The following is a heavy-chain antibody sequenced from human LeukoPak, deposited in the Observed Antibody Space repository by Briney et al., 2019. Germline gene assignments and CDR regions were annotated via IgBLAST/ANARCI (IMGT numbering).Heavy chain of an antibody. CDR3: ARSTLSRNYYDSSGYYYDLDY. Sequence: ASVKVSCKASGYTFTSYGISWVRQAPGQGLEWMGWISAYNGNTNYAQKFQGRVTMTRDTSISTAYMELSRLRSDDTAVYYCARSTLSRNYYDSSGYYYDLDYWGQGTLVTVSS. J-gene: IGHJ4*02. CDR2: ISAYNGNT. V-gene: IGHV1-18*01. CDR1: GYTFTSYG. D-gene: IGHD3-22*01.